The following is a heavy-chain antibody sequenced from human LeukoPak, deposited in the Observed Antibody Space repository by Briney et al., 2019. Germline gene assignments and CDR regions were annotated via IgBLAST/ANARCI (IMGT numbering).Heavy chain of an antibody. CDR2: ISSSSSTI. J-gene: IGHJ4*02. D-gene: IGHD4-23*01. CDR1: GFTFSSYS. Sequence: GGSLRLSCAASGFTFSSYSMNWVRQAPGKGLEWVSYISSSSSTIYYADSVKGRFTISRDNAKNSLYLQMNSLRAEDTAVYYCARSPVPYYLRWFFDYWGQGTLVTVSS. V-gene: IGHV3-48*04. CDR3: ARSPVPYYLRWFFDY.